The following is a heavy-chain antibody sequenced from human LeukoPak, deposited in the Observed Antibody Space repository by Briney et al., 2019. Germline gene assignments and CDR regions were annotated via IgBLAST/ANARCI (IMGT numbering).Heavy chain of an antibody. CDR3: ARVQLGLAVAMFDY. CDR2: IYHSGST. CDR1: GGSISSSNW. V-gene: IGHV4-4*02. Sequence: KTSETLSLTCAVSGGSISSSNWWSWVRQPPGKGLEWIGEIYHSGSTNYNPSLKSRVTISVDKSKNQFSLKLSSVTAADTAVYYCARVQLGLAVAMFDYWGQGTLVTVSS. D-gene: IGHD6-19*01. J-gene: IGHJ4*02.